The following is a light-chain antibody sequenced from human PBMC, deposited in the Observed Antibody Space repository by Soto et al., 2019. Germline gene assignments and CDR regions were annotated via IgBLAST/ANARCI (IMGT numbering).Light chain of an antibody. Sequence: DIPMTQSPSSLSASVGDRVTITCQASQDISNYLNWYQQKPGKAPKLLIYDASKLETGVPSRFSGSGSGTDFTFTISSLQPEDIATYYCQQYDNLLALTFGGGTKVEIK. CDR3: QQYDNLLALT. CDR1: QDISNY. J-gene: IGKJ4*01. V-gene: IGKV1-33*01. CDR2: DAS.